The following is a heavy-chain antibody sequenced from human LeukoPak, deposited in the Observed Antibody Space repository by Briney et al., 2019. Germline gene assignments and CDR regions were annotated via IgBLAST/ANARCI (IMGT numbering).Heavy chain of an antibody. Sequence: MSAETLSLTRAVYGGSFNGYYWSWNRQPPGKGLEWIGEINHSGSTNYNPYLKSRVTISVDTSKNQVSVKLSSVTAADTAVYYCARGGGPRWVQLRGLDYWGQGTLVTVSS. D-gene: IGHD1-1*01. CDR2: INHSGST. CDR3: ARGGGPRWVQLRGLDY. J-gene: IGHJ4*02. CDR1: GGSFNGYY. V-gene: IGHV4-34*01.